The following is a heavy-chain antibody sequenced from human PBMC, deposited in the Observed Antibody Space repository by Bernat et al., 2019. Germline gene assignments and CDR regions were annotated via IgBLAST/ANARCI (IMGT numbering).Heavy chain of an antibody. CDR1: GFTFSSYW. Sequence: EVQLVESGGGLVQPGGSLRLSCAASGFTFSSYWMSWVRQAPGKGLEWVANIKQDGSEKYYVDSVKGRFTISRDNAKNSLYLQMNSLRAEDTAVYYCARDLRGYTDWGVDIWGQGTMVTVSS. J-gene: IGHJ3*02. V-gene: IGHV3-7*03. D-gene: IGHD5-12*01. CDR2: IKQDGSEK. CDR3: ARDLRGYTDWGVDI.